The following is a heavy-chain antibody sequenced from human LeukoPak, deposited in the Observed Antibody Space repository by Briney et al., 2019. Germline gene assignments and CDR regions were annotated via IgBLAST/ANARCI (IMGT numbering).Heavy chain of an antibody. Sequence: SETLSLTCTVSGGSINSGGYYWTWIRQPPGEGLEWIAYFSHSGGTFYNPSLKSRVTISLDTSKNQFSLNLRSVTAADTAVYYCAGQNIPTPHDYWGQGTQVTVSS. J-gene: IGHJ4*02. CDR1: GGSINSGGYY. CDR2: FSHSGGT. D-gene: IGHD2-2*02. CDR3: AGQNIPTPHDY. V-gene: IGHV4-30-2*01.